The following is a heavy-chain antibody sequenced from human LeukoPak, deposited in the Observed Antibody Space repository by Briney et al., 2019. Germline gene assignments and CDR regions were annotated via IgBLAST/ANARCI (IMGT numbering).Heavy chain of an antibody. Sequence: SETLSLTCTVSGGSISSYYWSWIRQPPGKGLEWIGYIYYSGSTNYNPSLKSRVTISVDTSKNQFSLKLSSVTAADTAVYYCARDYYGSGSHEYDYWGQGTLVTVSS. CDR1: GGSISSYY. CDR2: IYYSGST. J-gene: IGHJ4*02. CDR3: ARDYYGSGSHEYDY. D-gene: IGHD3-10*01. V-gene: IGHV4-59*01.